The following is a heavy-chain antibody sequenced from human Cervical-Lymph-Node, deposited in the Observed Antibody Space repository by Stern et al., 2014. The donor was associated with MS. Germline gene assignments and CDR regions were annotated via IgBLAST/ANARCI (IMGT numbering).Heavy chain of an antibody. CDR3: ASANCSSTSCPNWFDP. V-gene: IGHV4-30-4*01. J-gene: IGHJ5*02. CDR2: IYNSGST. CDR1: GGSISSGDYY. Sequence: QVQLQESGPGLVKPSQTLSLTCTVSGGSISSGDYYWSWIRQPPGKGLEWIGYIYNSGSTYSNASLKSRVTISVDTSKTQFSLKLSSVTAADTAVYYCASANCSSTSCPNWFDPWGQGTLVTVSS. D-gene: IGHD2-2*01.